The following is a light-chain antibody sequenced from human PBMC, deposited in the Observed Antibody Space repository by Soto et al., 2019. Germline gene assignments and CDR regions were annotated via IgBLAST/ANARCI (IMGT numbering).Light chain of an antibody. CDR2: EVT. CDR1: SSDVGAHDF. CDR3: NSYTHSNTLV. Sequence: QSALTQPASVSGSPGQSITISCSGTSSDVGAHDFVSWYQHHPDKAPKVIIFEVTKRHSGVSDRCSGSKTGNTASLTISGLQAEDEADYYCNSYTHSNTLVFGGGTKLTVL. J-gene: IGLJ2*01. V-gene: IGLV2-14*01.